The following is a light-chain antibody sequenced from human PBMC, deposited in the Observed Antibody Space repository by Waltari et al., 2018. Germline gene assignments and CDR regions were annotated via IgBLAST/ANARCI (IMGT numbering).Light chain of an antibody. V-gene: IGKV2-30*02. J-gene: IGKJ1*01. CDR3: MQSTQWPRT. Sequence: DVVMTQSPLSLPVTLGQQASISCRSSQSLIHSDGNTYLNWFQQRPGQSPRRLIYKVSKRESGVPDRFSGSGSGTDFTLKISRVEAEDVGFYYCMQSTQWPRTFGQGTKVEIK. CDR1: QSLIHSDGNTY. CDR2: KVS.